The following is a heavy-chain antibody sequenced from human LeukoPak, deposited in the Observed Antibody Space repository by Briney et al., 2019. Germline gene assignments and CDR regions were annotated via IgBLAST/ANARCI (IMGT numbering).Heavy chain of an antibody. CDR3: AKTTSYWYFDL. Sequence: SETLSLTCAVSGYSITSGYYWGWIRQPPGKGLEWIGSVHHSGGIYYNPSLKSRVTISVDTSKNQFSLKPSSMTAADTAVYYCAKTTSYWYFDLWGRATLVTVSS. CDR2: VHHSGGI. J-gene: IGHJ2*01. V-gene: IGHV4-38-2*01. D-gene: IGHD2-2*01. CDR1: GYSITSGYY.